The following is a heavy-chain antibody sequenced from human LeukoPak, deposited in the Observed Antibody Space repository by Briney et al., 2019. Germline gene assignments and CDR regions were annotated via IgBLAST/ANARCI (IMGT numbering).Heavy chain of an antibody. D-gene: IGHD2-21*02. V-gene: IGHV3-21*01. CDR2: IRSSSSFI. J-gene: IGHJ3*02. CDR3: ARASCGGNCYYLLDI. CDR1: EFTFSANS. Sequence: GGSLRLSCEASEFTFSANSMTWVRQAPGKGLEWVSSIRSSSSFIFYADSVKGRFTIPRDNAETSVYLQMNSLRAEDTAMYCCARASCGGNCYYLLDIWAQGTMVTVSS.